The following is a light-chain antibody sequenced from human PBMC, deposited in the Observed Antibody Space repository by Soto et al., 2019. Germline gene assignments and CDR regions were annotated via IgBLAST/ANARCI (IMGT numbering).Light chain of an antibody. CDR2: GAS. CDR1: QTVTSNY. V-gene: IGKV3-20*01. Sequence: EIVLTQSPGTLSLSPGERATLSCGASQTVTSNYLAWYQRKPGQAPRLLIYGASSRATDIPDRFSGSGSGTDFTLPITRLEPEDFAVYFCQQYAGSPSTFGQGTKVEIK. J-gene: IGKJ1*01. CDR3: QQYAGSPST.